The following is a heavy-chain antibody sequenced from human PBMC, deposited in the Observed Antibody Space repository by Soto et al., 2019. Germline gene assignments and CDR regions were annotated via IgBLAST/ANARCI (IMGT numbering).Heavy chain of an antibody. D-gene: IGHD2-15*01. CDR1: GFTFSTYW. V-gene: IGHV3-74*01. J-gene: IGHJ5*02. CDR2: INSDGSST. Sequence: LRLSCAASGFTFSTYWMHWVRQAPGKGLVWVSGINSDGSSTSYADSVKGRFTISRDNAKNTLYLQMNSLRAEDTAVYYCARGTGDIVVVYTWFDPWGRGTLVAVSP. CDR3: ARGTGDIVVVYTWFDP.